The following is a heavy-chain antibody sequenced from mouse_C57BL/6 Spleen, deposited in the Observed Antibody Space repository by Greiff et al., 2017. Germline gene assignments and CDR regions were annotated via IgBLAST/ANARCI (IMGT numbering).Heavy chain of an antibody. V-gene: IGHV1-52*01. Sequence: QVHVKQPGAELVRPGSSVKLSCKASGYTFTSYWMHWVKQRPIQGLEWIGNIDPSDSETHYNQKFKDKATLTVDKSSSTAYMQLSSLTSEDSAVYYCARSDGLYYAMDYWGQGTSVTVSS. D-gene: IGHD2-3*01. CDR1: GYTFTSYW. CDR2: IDPSDSET. CDR3: ARSDGLYYAMDY. J-gene: IGHJ4*01.